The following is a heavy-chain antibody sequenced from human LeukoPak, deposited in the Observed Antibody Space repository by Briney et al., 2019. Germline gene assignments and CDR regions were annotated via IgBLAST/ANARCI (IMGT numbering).Heavy chain of an antibody. CDR2: INHSGST. D-gene: IGHD3-16*02. CDR1: GYSISSGYY. J-gene: IGHJ5*02. CDR3: ARHGGSYVWGSYRKFDP. V-gene: IGHV4-38-2*02. Sequence: SETLSLTCTVSGYSISSGYYWGWIRQPPGKGLEWIGEINHSGSTNYNPSLKSRVTISVDTSKNQFSLKLSSVTAADTAVYYCARHGGSYVWGSYRKFDPWGQGTLVTVSS.